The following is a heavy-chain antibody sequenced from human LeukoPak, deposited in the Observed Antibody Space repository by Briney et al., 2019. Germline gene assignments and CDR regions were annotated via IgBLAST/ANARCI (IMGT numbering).Heavy chain of an antibody. Sequence: PGGSLRLSCAAPGFTFTGDWMHWVRQAPGDGPVWFAHILNDGGSPSYAPSVKGQFTISRDNAKNTLSLQRNSLRAEDTAVYYCVRHNYGYDYWGQGAPVTDSS. CDR1: GFTFTGDW. J-gene: IGHJ4*02. CDR2: ILNDGGSP. CDR3: VRHNYGYDY. V-gene: IGHV3-74*01. D-gene: IGHD5-18*01.